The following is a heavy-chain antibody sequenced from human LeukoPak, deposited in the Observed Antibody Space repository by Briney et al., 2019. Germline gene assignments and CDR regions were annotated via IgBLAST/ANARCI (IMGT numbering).Heavy chain of an antibody. D-gene: IGHD6-13*01. J-gene: IGHJ6*02. CDR3: ARDLAAAGTSYYYYGMDV. Sequence: PGRSLRLSCAASGFTFSSYAMHWVRQAPGKGLEWVAVISYDGSNKYYADSVKGRFTISGDNSKNTLYLQMNSLRAEDTAVYYCARDLAAAGTSYYYYGMDVWGQGTTVTVSS. CDR2: ISYDGSNK. V-gene: IGHV3-30-3*01. CDR1: GFTFSSYA.